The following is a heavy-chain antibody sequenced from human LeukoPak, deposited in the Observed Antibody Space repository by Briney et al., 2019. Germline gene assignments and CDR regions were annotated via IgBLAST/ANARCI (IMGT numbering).Heavy chain of an antibody. J-gene: IGHJ4*02. D-gene: IGHD1-26*01. CDR3: ARRRDLYSGSYYPFDY. CDR2: IYPGDSDT. CDR1: GYSFTSYW. Sequence: GESLKISCKGSGYSFTSYWIGWVRQMPGKGLEWMGIIYPGDSDTRYSPSFQGQVTISTDKSISTAYLQWSSLKASDTAMYYCARRRDLYSGSYYPFDYWGQGTLVTVSS. V-gene: IGHV5-51*01.